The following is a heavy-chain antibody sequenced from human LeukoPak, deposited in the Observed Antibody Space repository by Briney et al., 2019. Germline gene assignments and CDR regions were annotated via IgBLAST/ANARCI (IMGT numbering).Heavy chain of an antibody. D-gene: IGHD6-19*01. V-gene: IGHV3-74*01. J-gene: IGHJ3*02. CDR2: ISPDGITT. CDR3: AKGHPSSGWYLVGSAFGI. Sequence: PGGSLRLSCAASGFTFDNSWIHWVRRGPGRGLVWVSRISPDGITTNYADSVKGRFTISRDNAMNTLYLQMNSLRAEDTAVYYCAKGHPSSGWYLVGSAFGIWGQGTMVTVSS. CDR1: GFTFDNSW.